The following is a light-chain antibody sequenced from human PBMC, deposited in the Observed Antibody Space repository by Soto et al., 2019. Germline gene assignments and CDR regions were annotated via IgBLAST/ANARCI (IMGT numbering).Light chain of an antibody. CDR2: AAS. CDR1: QSVNSD. J-gene: IGKJ2*01. Sequence: EIVMTQSPATLSGSPGDRTTLSCTASQSVNSDLAWYQQQPGQSPRLLIYAASTRATGVPARFSGSGSGTEFTLTLTRLQSEDFAMYYCQQYTNGPPYTFGQRTQLEIK. CDR3: QQYTNGPPYT. V-gene: IGKV3-15*01.